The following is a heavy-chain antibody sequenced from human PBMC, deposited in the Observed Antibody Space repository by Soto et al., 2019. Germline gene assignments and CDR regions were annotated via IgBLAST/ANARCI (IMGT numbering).Heavy chain of an antibody. CDR2: IPYSGSP. Sequence: QVQLQESGPGLVKPSETLSLTCTVSGGSISSYYWSWIRQPPGKGLEGIAYIPYSGSPDYNPSLKSRVTISGDTSKRQYSLKLSSGTAADTAVYYGARADRTSDWLNAFAIWGQGTMVTVSS. V-gene: IGHV4-59*01. CDR3: ARADRTSDWLNAFAI. D-gene: IGHD3-9*01. CDR1: GGSISSYY. J-gene: IGHJ3*02.